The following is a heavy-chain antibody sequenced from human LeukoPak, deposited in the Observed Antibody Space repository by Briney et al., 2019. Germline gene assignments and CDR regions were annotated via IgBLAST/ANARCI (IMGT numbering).Heavy chain of an antibody. J-gene: IGHJ4*02. V-gene: IGHV3-11*04. CDR1: GFTFSDYY. D-gene: IGHD3-10*01. CDR2: ISGSGSTI. CDR3: ARDSD. Sequence: GGSLRLSCAASGFTFSDYYINWIRQAPGKGLEWVSYISGSGSTIYYADSVKGRFTISRDNAKNSLYLQLNSLRAEDTAMYYCARDSDWGQGTLVTVSS.